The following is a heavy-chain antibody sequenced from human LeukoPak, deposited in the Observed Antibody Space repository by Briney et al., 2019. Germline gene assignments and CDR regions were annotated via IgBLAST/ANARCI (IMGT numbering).Heavy chain of an antibody. CDR1: GFTFTTYW. D-gene: IGHD3-22*01. CDR2: INTDGRTT. V-gene: IGHV3-74*01. CDR3: AREKLSFFDSSGYFDY. Sequence: GGSLRLSCEASGFTFTTYWMHWVRQAPGKRLVWVSSINTDGRTTNYADSVRGRLTISRDNAKNSLYLQMSRLRAEDTAVYYCAREKLSFFDSSGYFDYWGQGTLVTVSS. J-gene: IGHJ4*02.